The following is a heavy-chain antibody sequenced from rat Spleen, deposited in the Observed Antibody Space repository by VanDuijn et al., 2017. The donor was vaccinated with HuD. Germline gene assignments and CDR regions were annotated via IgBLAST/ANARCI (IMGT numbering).Heavy chain of an antibody. V-gene: IGHV5-29*01. Sequence: EVQLVESGGGLVQPGRSLKLSCVASGFTFSNYGMHWVRQAPTRGLEWVASISHDGSFTDHRDSVKGRLTISRDNAKSTLNLQIDGLRSEDTATYYCVRRGYNNYYFDYWGQGVVVTVSS. CDR1: GFTFSNYG. CDR2: ISHDGSFT. J-gene: IGHJ2*01. D-gene: IGHD1-10*01. CDR3: VRRGYNNYYFDY.